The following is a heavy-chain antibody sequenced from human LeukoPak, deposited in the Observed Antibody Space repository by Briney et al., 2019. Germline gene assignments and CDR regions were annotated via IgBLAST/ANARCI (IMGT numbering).Heavy chain of an antibody. CDR3: AKLPGRAADY. Sequence: PGGSLRLSCAASGFTFSSYVMNWVRQAPGKGLEWVSGVSDSGGSTYYADSVKGRFTISRDNSKNTLYPQMNSLRAEDTAVYYCAKLPGRAADYWGQRTLVTVSS. J-gene: IGHJ4*02. CDR2: VSDSGGST. V-gene: IGHV3-23*01. CDR1: GFTFSSYV.